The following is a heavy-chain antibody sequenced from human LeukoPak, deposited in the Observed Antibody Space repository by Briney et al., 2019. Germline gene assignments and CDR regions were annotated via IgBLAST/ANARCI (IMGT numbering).Heavy chain of an antibody. CDR3: AKDPEVADTVGFPRH. D-gene: IGHD6-19*01. Sequence: GGSLRLSCAASGFTVSRNYMSWVRQAPGKGLEWVSVIYSGGSTYYADSVKGRFTISRDNSKNTQYLQMHSLRAEDTAVYYCAKDPEVADTVGFPRHWGQGTLVTVSS. V-gene: IGHV3-53*01. CDR2: IYSGGST. J-gene: IGHJ4*02. CDR1: GFTVSRNY.